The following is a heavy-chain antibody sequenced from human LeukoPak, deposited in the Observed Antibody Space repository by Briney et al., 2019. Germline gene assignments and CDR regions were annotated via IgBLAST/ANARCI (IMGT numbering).Heavy chain of an antibody. CDR3: ASHSNRERYFDF. Sequence: PGGSLRLSCAASGFTVSSNYMSWVRRAPGKGLEWVSLIYSGGSPDYADSVKGRFTISRDNSKNTVYLQMNSLRAEDTAVYYCASHSNRERYFDFWGRGTLVTVSS. V-gene: IGHV3-53*01. D-gene: IGHD5-18*01. CDR2: IYSGGSP. J-gene: IGHJ2*01. CDR1: GFTVSSNY.